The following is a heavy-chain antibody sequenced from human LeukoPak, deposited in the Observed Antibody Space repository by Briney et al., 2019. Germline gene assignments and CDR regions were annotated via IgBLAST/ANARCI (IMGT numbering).Heavy chain of an antibody. CDR2: IYYSGST. D-gene: IGHD2/OR15-2a*01. Sequence: SETLSLTCTVSGDSISSRNSYWGWIRQPPGKGLEWIGSIYYSGSTYYNPSLKSRGTVSFDTSKNQLSLNLTSVTAADTAVYYCARAGNSGFLDYWGQGVLVTVSS. J-gene: IGHJ4*02. CDR1: GDSISSRNSY. V-gene: IGHV4-39*07. CDR3: ARAGNSGFLDY.